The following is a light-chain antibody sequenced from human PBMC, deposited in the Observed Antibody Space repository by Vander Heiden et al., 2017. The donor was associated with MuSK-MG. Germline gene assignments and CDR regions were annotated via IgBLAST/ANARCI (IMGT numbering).Light chain of an antibody. CDR2: AAS. CDR3: QQSDSTLSIT. V-gene: IGKV1-39*01. Sequence: DIQMTQSPSSLSASVGDRVTITCRASQSISSYLNWYQQKPGKAPKLLIYAASSLQSGVPSRFSGSGYGTDFTLTISSLQPEDFATYYCQQSDSTLSITFSQGTRLEIK. J-gene: IGKJ5*01. CDR1: QSISSY.